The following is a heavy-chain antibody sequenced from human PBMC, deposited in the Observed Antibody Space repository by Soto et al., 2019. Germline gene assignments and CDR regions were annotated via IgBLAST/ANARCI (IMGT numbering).Heavy chain of an antibody. CDR1: GFTFSSYA. Sequence: GGSLRLSCAASGFTFSSYAMHWVRQAPGKGLEWVALISYDGSDKDYAESVKGRFTISRDNSRKTLFLQMNSLRAEDTAVYYCARDYYKYYDSSGYYRSPAYWGQGT. CDR2: ISYDGSDK. V-gene: IGHV3-30-3*01. D-gene: IGHD3-22*01. CDR3: ARDYYKYYDSSGYYRSPAY. J-gene: IGHJ4*02.